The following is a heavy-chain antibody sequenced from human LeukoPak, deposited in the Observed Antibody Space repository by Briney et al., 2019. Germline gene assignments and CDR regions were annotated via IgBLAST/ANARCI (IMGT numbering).Heavy chain of an antibody. CDR3: ARSVRGDYVWGSYRQGFDY. J-gene: IGHJ4*02. D-gene: IGHD3-16*02. V-gene: IGHV1-2*06. Sequence: APVKVSCKASGYTFTGYYMHWVRQAPGQGLEWMGRNNPNSGGTNYAQKFQGRVTMTRDTSISTAYMELSRLRSDDTAVYYCARSVRGDYVWGSYRQGFDYWGQGTLVTVSS. CDR2: NNPNSGGT. CDR1: GYTFTGYY.